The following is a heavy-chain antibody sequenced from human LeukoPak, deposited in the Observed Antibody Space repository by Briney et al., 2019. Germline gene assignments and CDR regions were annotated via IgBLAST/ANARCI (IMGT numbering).Heavy chain of an antibody. D-gene: IGHD3-3*01. CDR1: GYTFTSYG. CDR2: ISAYNGNT. V-gene: IGHV1-18*01. Sequence: ASVKVSCKASGYTFTSYGISWVRQAPGQGLEWMGWISAYNGNTNYAQKLQGRVTMTTDTSTSTAYMELRSLRSDDTAVYYCARDRRYYDFWSGYSKGLNWFDPWGQGTLVTVSS. CDR3: ARDRRYYDFWSGYSKGLNWFDP. J-gene: IGHJ5*02.